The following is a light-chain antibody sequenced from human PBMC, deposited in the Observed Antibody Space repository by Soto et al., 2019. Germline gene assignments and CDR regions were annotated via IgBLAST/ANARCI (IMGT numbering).Light chain of an antibody. CDR1: QGISNW. Sequence: DIQMTQSPSSVSASVGDRVTITCRASQGISNWLAWYQQQPGKAPKLLIYAASSLQSGVPSRFSGGGYGTHFTVIISSLQAGDFATYYWPQTNSFLPLTFVGGTKVEIK. V-gene: IGKV1-12*01. CDR3: PQTNSFLPLT. J-gene: IGKJ4*01. CDR2: AAS.